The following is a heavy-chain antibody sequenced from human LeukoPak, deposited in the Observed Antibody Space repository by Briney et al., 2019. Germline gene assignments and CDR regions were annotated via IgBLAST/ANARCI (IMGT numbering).Heavy chain of an antibody. V-gene: IGHV4-34*01. CDR3: ARHLRRRFFPRTLGFDP. CDR1: GGSFSDDY. D-gene: IGHD3-3*01. J-gene: IGHJ5*02. Sequence: SETLSLTCAVYGGSFSDDYWSWIRQPPGKGLEWIGEINHSGRTNYNPSLKSRLTISLDTSKSQLSLKMSSVTAADTAVYYCARHLRRRFFPRTLGFDPWGQGTLVTVSS. CDR2: INHSGRT.